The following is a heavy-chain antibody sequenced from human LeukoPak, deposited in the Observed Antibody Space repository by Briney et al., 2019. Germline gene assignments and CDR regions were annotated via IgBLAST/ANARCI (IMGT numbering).Heavy chain of an antibody. D-gene: IGHD3-22*01. CDR3: ASLEGYYYDSSGSDAFDI. Sequence: GASVKVSCKASGYTFTSYGISWVRQAPGQGLEWMGWISAYNGNTNYAQKLQGRVTMTTDTSTSTAYMELRSLRPDDTAVYYCASLEGYYYDSSGSDAFDIWGPGTMVTVSS. J-gene: IGHJ3*02. CDR2: ISAYNGNT. CDR1: GYTFTSYG. V-gene: IGHV1-18*01.